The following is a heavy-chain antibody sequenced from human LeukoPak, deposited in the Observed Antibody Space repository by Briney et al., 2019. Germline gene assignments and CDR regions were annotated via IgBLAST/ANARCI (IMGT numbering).Heavy chain of an antibody. CDR3: ARASGSGWYVFDY. J-gene: IGHJ4*02. Sequence: HLGESLKISCAASGFTFSSYWMNWVRQAPGKGLEWVANIKHDGSEKYYVDSVKGRFTISRDNAKNSLYLQMNSLRAEDTAVYYCARASGSGWYVFDYWGQGTLVTVSS. D-gene: IGHD6-19*01. CDR2: IKHDGSEK. CDR1: GFTFSSYW. V-gene: IGHV3-7*01.